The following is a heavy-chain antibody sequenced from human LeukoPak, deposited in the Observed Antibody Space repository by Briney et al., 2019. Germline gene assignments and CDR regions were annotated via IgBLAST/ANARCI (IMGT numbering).Heavy chain of an antibody. D-gene: IGHD2-8*01. Sequence: QPGGSLRLSCAVSGFTFGTYWMSWVRQAPGKGLEWVANMKPDGSEKYYVDSVKGRFTISRDTSKNSLYLQMNSLRAEDAAVYYCTRDPRQAHRVYTTDDYWGLGTLVTVSS. CDR1: GFTFGTYW. J-gene: IGHJ4*02. CDR3: TRDPRQAHRVYTTDDY. V-gene: IGHV3-7*01. CDR2: MKPDGSEK.